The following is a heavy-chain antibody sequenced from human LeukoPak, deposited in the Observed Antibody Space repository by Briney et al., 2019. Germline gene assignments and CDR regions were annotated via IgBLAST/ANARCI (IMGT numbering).Heavy chain of an antibody. CDR1: GFTFSSYG. CDR2: ISYDGSNK. D-gene: IGHD3-22*01. J-gene: IGHJ6*02. Sequence: GRSLRLSCAASGFTFSSYGRHWVRQAPGKGLEWVAVISYDGSNKYYADSVKGRFTISRDNSKNTLYLQMNSLRAEDTAVYYCAKEGYYYDRSGYNYYYGMDVWGQGTTVTVSS. CDR3: AKEGYYYDRSGYNYYYGMDV. V-gene: IGHV3-30*18.